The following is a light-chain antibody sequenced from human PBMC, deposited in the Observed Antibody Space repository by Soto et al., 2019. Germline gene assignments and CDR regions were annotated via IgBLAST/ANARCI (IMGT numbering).Light chain of an antibody. Sequence: IQMTQSPSSVSASVGDRVTITCRASHDISTWLAWFQQKPGKAPTLLIYAASTLQSGVPSRFSGSGSGTDFTLTINSLQPEDSATYYCQQATSFPRTFGQGTKVDIK. J-gene: IGKJ1*01. CDR1: HDISTW. CDR3: QQATSFPRT. V-gene: IGKV1-12*01. CDR2: AAS.